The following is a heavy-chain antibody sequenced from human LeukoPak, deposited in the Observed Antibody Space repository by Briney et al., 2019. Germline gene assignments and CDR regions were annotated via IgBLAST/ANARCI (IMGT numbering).Heavy chain of an antibody. V-gene: IGHV1-2*02. CDR3: AREYILTAYYGDY. J-gene: IGHJ4*02. Sequence: ASVKVSCKASGYTFNAYNIHWVRQPPGQGLEWMGWINPKSGGANYAQKFQGRVTMTWDTSISTAHMELSRLRSDDTAVYYCAREYILTAYYGDYWGQGTLVTVSS. D-gene: IGHD3-9*01. CDR2: INPKSGGA. CDR1: GYTFNAYN.